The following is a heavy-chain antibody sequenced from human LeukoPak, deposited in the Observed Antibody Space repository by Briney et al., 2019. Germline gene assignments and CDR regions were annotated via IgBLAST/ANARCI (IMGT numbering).Heavy chain of an antibody. V-gene: IGHV4-61*02. J-gene: IGHJ2*01. CDR1: GGSISSGSYY. CDR3: ARQYSDILTGYHRGELYWYFDL. CDR2: IYSSGST. Sequence: PSETLSLTCTVSGGSISSGSYYWSWIRQPAGKGLEWIGRIYSSGSTNYNPFLKSRATISLDTSKNQFSLKLSSVTAADTAVYYCARQYSDILTGYHRGELYWYFDLWGRGTLVTVSS. D-gene: IGHD3-9*01.